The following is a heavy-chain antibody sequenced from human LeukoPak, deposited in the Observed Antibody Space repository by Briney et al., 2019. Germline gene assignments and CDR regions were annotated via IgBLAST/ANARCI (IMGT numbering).Heavy chain of an antibody. D-gene: IGHD2-15*01. J-gene: IGHJ3*02. V-gene: IGHV4-31*03. CDR2: IYYTGGT. Sequence: PSETLSLTCTVSVDSITSGSYYWAWIRQHPGKGLGWIVYIYYTGGTHYNPSLKSRLTISVDTSENHFSLKLSSVTAADTAIYFCASAPGGFDIWGQGTMVTVSS. CDR1: VDSITSGSYY. CDR3: ASAPGGFDI.